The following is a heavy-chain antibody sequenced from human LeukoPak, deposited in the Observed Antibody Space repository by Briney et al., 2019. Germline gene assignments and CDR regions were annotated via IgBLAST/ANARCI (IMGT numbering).Heavy chain of an antibody. J-gene: IGHJ3*02. CDR3: ARAGKQWLAPGLYAFDI. Sequence: SVKVSCKASGGTFSSYAISWVRQAPGQGLEWMGGIIPIFGTANYAQKFQGRVTITADESTSTAYMELSSLRSEDTAVYYCARAGKQWLAPGLYAFDIWGQGTMVTVSS. CDR2: IIPIFGTA. D-gene: IGHD6-19*01. CDR1: GGTFSSYA. V-gene: IGHV1-69*01.